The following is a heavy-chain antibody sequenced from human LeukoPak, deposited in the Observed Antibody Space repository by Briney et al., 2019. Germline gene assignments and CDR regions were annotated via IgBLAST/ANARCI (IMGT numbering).Heavy chain of an antibody. V-gene: IGHV4-4*07. Sequence: SETLYLTCTVSGGSISSYYWNWIRQPAGKGLEWIGRIYTTGSTNYNPSLKSRVTMSVDTSKSQFSLKLSSVTAADTAMYYCARTLYYGDFADDAFDIWGQGTMVTVSS. CDR3: ARTLYYGDFADDAFDI. J-gene: IGHJ3*02. CDR1: GGSISSYY. CDR2: IYTTGST. D-gene: IGHD4-17*01.